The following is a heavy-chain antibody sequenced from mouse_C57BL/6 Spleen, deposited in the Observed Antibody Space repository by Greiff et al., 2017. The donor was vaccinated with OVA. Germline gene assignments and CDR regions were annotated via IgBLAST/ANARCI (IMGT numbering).Heavy chain of an antibody. J-gene: IGHJ2*01. V-gene: IGHV2-3*01. CDR2: IWGDWST. CDR3: AKNFITTVVATNGFDY. D-gene: IGHD1-1*01. Sequence: VQGVESGPGLVAPSQSLSITCTVSGFSLTSYGVSWVRQPPGKGLEWLGVIWGDWSTTYHSALISRLSISKDNSTSQVFLKLNSLQTDDTATYYCAKNFITTVVATNGFDYWGKGTTLTVSS. CDR1: GFSLTSYG.